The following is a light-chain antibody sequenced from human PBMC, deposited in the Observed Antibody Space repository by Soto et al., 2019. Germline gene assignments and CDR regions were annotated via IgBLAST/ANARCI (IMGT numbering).Light chain of an antibody. CDR3: QHYNSYSEA. CDR1: QSISVW. J-gene: IGKJ1*01. V-gene: IGKV1-5*03. Sequence: DIQMTQSPSTLSASLGDRVTITCRASQSISVWLAWYQQKPGKAPKLLIYKASSLESEVPSRFSGSGSGTEFTLTISSLQPDDFATYYCQHYNSYSEAFGQGTKVDIK. CDR2: KAS.